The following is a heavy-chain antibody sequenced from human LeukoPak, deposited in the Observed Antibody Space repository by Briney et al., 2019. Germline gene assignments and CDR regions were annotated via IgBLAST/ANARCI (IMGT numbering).Heavy chain of an antibody. Sequence: GGSLRLSCAASGFTFSSYAMHWVRQAPGKGLEWVAVISYDGSNKYYADSVKGRFTISRDNSKNTLYLQMNSLRAEDTAVYYCAKDAESSGYYYDNYYGMDVWGQGTTVTVSS. CDR2: ISYDGSNK. V-gene: IGHV3-30-3*01. J-gene: IGHJ6*02. D-gene: IGHD3-22*01. CDR1: GFTFSSYA. CDR3: AKDAESSGYYYDNYYGMDV.